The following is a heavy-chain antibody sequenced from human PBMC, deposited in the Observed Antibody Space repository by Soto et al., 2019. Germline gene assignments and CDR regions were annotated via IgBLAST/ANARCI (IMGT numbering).Heavy chain of an antibody. CDR1: GFTFSSYS. CDR2: ISSSSSYI. Sequence: EVQLVESGGGLVKPGGSLRLSCAASGFTFSSYSMNWVRQAPGKGLEWVSSISSSSSYIYYADSVKGRFTISRDNAKNSLYLKMNSLRAEDTAVYYCARVADRAPRDWGQGTLVTVSS. V-gene: IGHV3-21*01. CDR3: ARVADRAPRD. D-gene: IGHD3-22*01. J-gene: IGHJ4*02.